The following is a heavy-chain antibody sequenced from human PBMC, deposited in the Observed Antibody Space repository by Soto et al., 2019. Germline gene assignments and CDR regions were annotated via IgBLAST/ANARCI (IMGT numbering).Heavy chain of an antibody. V-gene: IGHV1-69*01. D-gene: IGHD3-22*01. J-gene: IGHJ4*02. Sequence: SVKLACKASGGTFSSYAIIWVRQAPGQGLEWMGGIIPIFGTANYAQKFQGRVTITADESTSTAYMELSSLRSEDTAVYYCARGDRYYDSSGYYWPIFDYWGQGTLVTVSS. CDR2: IIPIFGTA. CDR3: ARGDRYYDSSGYYWPIFDY. CDR1: GGTFSSYA.